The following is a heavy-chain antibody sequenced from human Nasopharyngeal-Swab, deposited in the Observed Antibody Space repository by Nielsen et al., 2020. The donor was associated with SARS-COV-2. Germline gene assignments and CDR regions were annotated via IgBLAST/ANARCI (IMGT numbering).Heavy chain of an antibody. CDR1: GFTFSTFW. CDR2: IKEDGSQK. D-gene: IGHD1-26*01. Sequence: GGSLRLSCAVSGFTFSTFWMTWVRQVPGKGLEWVANIKEDGSQKYYLDSVKGRFTISRDNAKNSLYLQMNSLRAEDTAIYFCARAVAGATDYWGQGTLVTVSS. J-gene: IGHJ4*02. V-gene: IGHV3-7*03. CDR3: ARAVAGATDY.